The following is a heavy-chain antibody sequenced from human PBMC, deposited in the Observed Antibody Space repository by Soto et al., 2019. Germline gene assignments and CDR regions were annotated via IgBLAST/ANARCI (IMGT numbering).Heavy chain of an antibody. Sequence: SETLSLTCAVYGGSFSGYYWSWIRQPPGKGLEWIGEINHSGSTNYNPSLKSRVTISVDTSKNQSSLKLSSVTAADTAVYYCASNPPSGWFDHWGQGTLVTVSS. J-gene: IGHJ5*02. CDR1: GGSFSGYY. V-gene: IGHV4-34*01. D-gene: IGHD2-15*01. CDR2: INHSGST. CDR3: ASNPPSGWFDH.